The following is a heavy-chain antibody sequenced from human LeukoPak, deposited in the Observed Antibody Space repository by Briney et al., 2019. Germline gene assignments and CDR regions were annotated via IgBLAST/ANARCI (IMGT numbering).Heavy chain of an antibody. V-gene: IGHV5-51*01. CDR3: ARVVDYGDYRNGFLDC. CDR2: ISPGDSDT. Sequence: GESLKISCKGSGYTFSIYWIGWVRQMPGKGLEWMGIISPGDSDTRYSPSFQGQVTISVDKSISTAYLQWSSLKAPDTAMYYCARVVDYGDYRNGFLDCWGQGTLVTVSS. CDR1: GYTFSIYW. J-gene: IGHJ4*02. D-gene: IGHD4-17*01.